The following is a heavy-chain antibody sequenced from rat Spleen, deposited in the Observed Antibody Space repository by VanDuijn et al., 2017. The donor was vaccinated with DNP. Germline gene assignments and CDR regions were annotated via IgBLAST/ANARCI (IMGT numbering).Heavy chain of an antibody. D-gene: IGHD1-9*01. V-gene: IGHV5S10*01. CDR3: AKGYGYKFDY. Sequence: EVQLVEPGGGLVQPGRSLKLPCAASGITFSDHNTAWVRHGPKKGLEWAATISYDGRETYYRDPVKGRFTISRDNAENTVYLQMNSLRSEDTATYYCAKGYGYKFDYWSQGVMVTVSS. CDR1: GITFSDHN. CDR2: ISYDGRET. J-gene: IGHJ2*01.